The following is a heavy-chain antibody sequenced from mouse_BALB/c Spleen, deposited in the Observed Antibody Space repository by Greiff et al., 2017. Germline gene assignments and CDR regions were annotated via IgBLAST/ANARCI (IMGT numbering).Heavy chain of an antibody. CDR3: AREGTETWGFAY. Sequence: EVNLVESGPELVKPGASVKMSCKASGYTFTSYVMHWVKQKPGQGLEWIGYINPYNDGTKYNEKFKGKATLTSDKSSSTAYMELSSLTSEDSAVYYCAREGTETWGFAYWGQGTLVTVSA. D-gene: IGHD4-1*01. J-gene: IGHJ3*01. CDR1: GYTFTSYV. V-gene: IGHV1-14*01. CDR2: INPYNDGT.